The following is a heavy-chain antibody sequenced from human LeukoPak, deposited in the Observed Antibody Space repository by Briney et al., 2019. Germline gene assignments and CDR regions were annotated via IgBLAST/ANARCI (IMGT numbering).Heavy chain of an antibody. D-gene: IGHD1-7*01. J-gene: IGHJ4*02. CDR1: GGSITSYY. V-gene: IGHV4-59*08. Sequence: PSETLSLTCTVSGGSITSYYWSWMRQPPGKGLEWIGYIHCSGSTNYNPSLKSRVTISLDTSRTQFSLKLTSVTAADTAVYYCASTEWNYARWGQGTLVTVSS. CDR3: ASTEWNYAR. CDR2: IHCSGST.